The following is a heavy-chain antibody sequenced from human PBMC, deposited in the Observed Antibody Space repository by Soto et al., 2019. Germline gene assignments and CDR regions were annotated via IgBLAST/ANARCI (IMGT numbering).Heavy chain of an antibody. CDR2: FSVSGVSS. J-gene: IGHJ6*03. D-gene: IGHD2-15*01. CDR3: TVVVVAAYYYYMDV. Sequence: GGSLRLSCAASGFTFSSYAMSWVRQAPGKGLEWVSVFSVSGVSSYYADSLKGRFTISRDISKNTLFLQLNSLRAEDTAVYYCTVVVVAAYYYYMDVWGKGTTVTVSS. CDR1: GFTFSSYA. V-gene: IGHV3-23*01.